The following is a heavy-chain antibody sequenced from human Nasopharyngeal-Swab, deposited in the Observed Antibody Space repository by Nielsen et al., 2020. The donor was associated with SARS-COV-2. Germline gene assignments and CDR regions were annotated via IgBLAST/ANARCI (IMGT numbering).Heavy chain of an antibody. CDR2: ISAYNGNT. J-gene: IGHJ5*02. V-gene: IGHV1-18*01. Sequence: WVRQAPGQGLEWMGWISAYNGNTNYAQKLQGRVTMTTDTSTSTAYMELRSLRSDDTAVYYCARSQYCSGGSCCSGNWFDPWGQGTLVTVSS. CDR3: ARSQYCSGGSCCSGNWFDP. D-gene: IGHD2-15*01.